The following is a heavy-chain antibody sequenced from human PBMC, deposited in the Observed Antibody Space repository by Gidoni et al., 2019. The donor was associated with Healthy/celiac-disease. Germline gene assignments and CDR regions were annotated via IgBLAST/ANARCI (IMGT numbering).Heavy chain of an antibody. CDR2: ISSSSSYI. CDR1: GFTFSSYS. CDR3: AREPYCSSTSCSQNAFDI. D-gene: IGHD2-2*01. J-gene: IGHJ3*02. Sequence: EVQLVESGGGLVKPGGSLRLSCAASGFTFSSYSMNWVRQAPGKGLEWVSSISSSSSYIYYADSVKGRFTISRDNAKNSLYLQMNSLRAEDTAVYYCAREPYCSSTSCSQNAFDIWGQGTMVTVSS. V-gene: IGHV3-21*01.